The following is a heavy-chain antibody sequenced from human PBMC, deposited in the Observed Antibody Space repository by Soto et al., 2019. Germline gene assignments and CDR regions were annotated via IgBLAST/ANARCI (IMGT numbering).Heavy chain of an antibody. V-gene: IGHV4-59*01. D-gene: IGHD6-13*01. CDR3: ARGQYSSSWYNDYYYYYMDV. CDR1: GGSTSSYY. J-gene: IGHJ6*03. Sequence: PSETLSLTCTVSGGSTSSYYWGWFRQPPGKGLNFIVYIYYSGSTNYNPSLKSRVTISVDSSKNQFSLKLSSVTAVDTAVYYCARGQYSSSWYNDYYYYYMDVWGKGTTVTVSS. CDR2: IYYSGST.